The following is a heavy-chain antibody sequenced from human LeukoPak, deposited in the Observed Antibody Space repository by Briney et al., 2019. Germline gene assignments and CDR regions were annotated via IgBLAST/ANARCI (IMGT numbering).Heavy chain of an antibody. CDR1: GYTFTSYY. CDR3: VRVTSGRMDFDY. D-gene: IGHD6-19*01. CDR2: INPSGGST. J-gene: IGHJ4*02. V-gene: IGHV1-46*01. Sequence: ASVKVSCKASGYTFTSYYMHWVRQAPGQGLEWMGIINPSGGSTSYAQKFQGRVTMTRDTSTSAVYMELSSLRSEDTAVYYCVRVTSGRMDFDYWGQGTLVTVSS.